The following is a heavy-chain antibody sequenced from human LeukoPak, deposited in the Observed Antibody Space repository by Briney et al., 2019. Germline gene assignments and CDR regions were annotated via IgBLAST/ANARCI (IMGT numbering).Heavy chain of an antibody. J-gene: IGHJ5*02. CDR3: ARGPIGVCCVFFDP. CDR1: GYTFPSFD. Sequence: ASVKVSCKASGYTFPSFDFNWVQQATGQGLEWMGWMNPNSGNTGYAQKFQGRITMTRNTSISTAYMELSSLRSDDTAVYYCARGPIGVCCVFFDPWGQGTLVTASS. V-gene: IGHV1-8*01. CDR2: MNPNSGNT. D-gene: IGHD2-8*01.